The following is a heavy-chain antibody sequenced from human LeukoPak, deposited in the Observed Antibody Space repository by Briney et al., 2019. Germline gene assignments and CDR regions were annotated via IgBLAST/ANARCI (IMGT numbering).Heavy chain of an antibody. Sequence: ASVKVSCKASGYTFTSYYMHWVRQAPGQGLEWMGIINPSGGSTSYAQKFQGRVTMTRDTSTSTVYMELSSLRSEDTAVYYCARARTPRYCSGGSCYSDAFDIWGQGTMATVSS. V-gene: IGHV1-46*01. CDR2: INPSGGST. CDR3: ARARTPRYCSGGSCYSDAFDI. D-gene: IGHD2-15*01. CDR1: GYTFTSYY. J-gene: IGHJ3*02.